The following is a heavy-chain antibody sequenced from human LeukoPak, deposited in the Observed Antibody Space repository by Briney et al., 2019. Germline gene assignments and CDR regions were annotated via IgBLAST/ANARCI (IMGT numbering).Heavy chain of an antibody. J-gene: IGHJ5*02. Sequence: SETLSLTCTVSGGSISSDGYYWSWIRQHPGKGLEWIGYIYYSGSTYYNPSLKSRVTISVDTSKNQFSLKLSSVTAADTAVYYCARVLMLRYFESPSWFDPWGQGTLVTVSS. V-gene: IGHV4-31*03. CDR3: ARVLMLRYFESPSWFDP. CDR1: GGSISSDGYY. D-gene: IGHD3-9*01. CDR2: IYYSGST.